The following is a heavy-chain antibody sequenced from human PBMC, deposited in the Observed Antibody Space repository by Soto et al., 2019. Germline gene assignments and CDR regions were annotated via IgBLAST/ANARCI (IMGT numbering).Heavy chain of an antibody. Sequence: PSETLSLTCTVSCGSISSSSYYWGWIRQPPGKCLEWIGSIYYIGIXXYNPSLKXXVTISVDTSKXQFSLXLISVTSADTAVYYCARHSSGFDYWCQGTLVTVSS. CDR3: ARHSSGFDY. D-gene: IGHD2-15*01. V-gene: IGHV4-39*01. CDR1: CGSISSSSYY. CDR2: IYYIGIX. J-gene: IGHJ4*02.